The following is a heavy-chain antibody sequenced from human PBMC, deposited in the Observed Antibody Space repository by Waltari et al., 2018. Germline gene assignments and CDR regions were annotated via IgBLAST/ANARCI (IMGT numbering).Heavy chain of an antibody. Sequence: LSLTCTVSGGSISSSSYYWGWIRQPPGKGLEWIGSIYYSGSTYYNPSLKSRVTISVDTSKNQFSLKLSSVTAADTAVYYCAREKGVPAAKKGWFDPWGQGTLVTVSS. D-gene: IGHD2-2*01. CDR2: IYYSGST. J-gene: IGHJ5*02. CDR1: GGSISSSSYY. V-gene: IGHV4-39*07. CDR3: AREKGVPAAKKGWFDP.